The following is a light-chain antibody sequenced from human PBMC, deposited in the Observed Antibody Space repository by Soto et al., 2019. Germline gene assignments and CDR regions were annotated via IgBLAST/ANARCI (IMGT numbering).Light chain of an antibody. CDR2: EVS. Sequence: QSALTQPASASGSPGQSVTISCTGTSSDVGGYNFVSWYQHHPGKAPKLMIYEVSKRPSGVPNRFSGSKSGNTASLTISGLRAEDEADDYCCSYAGSTTFLVFGGGTKLTVL. J-gene: IGLJ2*01. CDR3: CSYAGSTTFLV. CDR1: SSDVGGYNF. V-gene: IGLV2-23*02.